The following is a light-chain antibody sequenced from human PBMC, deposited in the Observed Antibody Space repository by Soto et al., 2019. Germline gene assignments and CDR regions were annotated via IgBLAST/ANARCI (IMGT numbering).Light chain of an antibody. CDR2: EVN. Sequence: QSVLTQAPSASGSPGQSVTISCTGTSSDVGAYDYVCWYQQHPGKAPKLMIYEVNKRPSGVPDRFSGSKSGNTASLTVSGLQAGDEADYYCSSFAANDNVVFGGGTKLTVL. J-gene: IGLJ3*02. CDR3: SSFAANDNVV. V-gene: IGLV2-8*01. CDR1: SSDVGAYDY.